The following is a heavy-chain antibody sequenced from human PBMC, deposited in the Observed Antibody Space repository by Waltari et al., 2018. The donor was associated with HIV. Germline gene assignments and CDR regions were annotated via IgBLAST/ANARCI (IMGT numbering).Heavy chain of an antibody. V-gene: IGHV3-23*01. J-gene: IGHJ4*02. CDR3: AKSILSTPVDFDY. CDR1: GFTFRSYA. D-gene: IGHD6-6*01. Sequence: EVHLLESGGGLVQPGGSLRLSCAASGFTFRSYAMSWVRQAPGKGLEWVSGISVRGVSTYYADAVKGRFTISRDNAKNTLSLQMNSLRVEDTAVYYCAKSILSTPVDFDYWGQGTLVTVSS. CDR2: ISVRGVST.